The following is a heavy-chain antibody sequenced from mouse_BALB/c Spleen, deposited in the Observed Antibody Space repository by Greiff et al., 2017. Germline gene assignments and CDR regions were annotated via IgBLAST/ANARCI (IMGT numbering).Heavy chain of an antibody. J-gene: IGHJ4*01. CDR2: ITNGGGST. CDR1: GFTFSSYT. CDR3: ARHEVDGYYYYYAMDY. V-gene: IGHV5-12-2*01. Sequence: EVKVVESGGGLVQPGGSLKLSCAASGFTFSSYTMSWVRQTPEKWLEWVAYITNGGGSTYYPDTVKGRFTISRDNAKNTLYLQMSSLKSEDTAMYYCARHEVDGYYYYYAMDYWGQGTSVTVSS. D-gene: IGHD2-3*01.